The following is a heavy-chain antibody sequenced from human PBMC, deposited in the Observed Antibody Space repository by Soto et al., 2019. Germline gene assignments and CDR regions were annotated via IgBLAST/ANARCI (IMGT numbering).Heavy chain of an antibody. D-gene: IGHD5-12*01. J-gene: IGHJ3*02. CDR1: GYTFSSSY. Sequence: QVQLMQSGTEVKEPGASVNLSCKASGYTFSSSYIHWVRQAPGQGLEWMGIMNPSGDRTNYAQNFQGRVTMTRDTATSTVYVELSSLRSEDTAVYYCARGRGYSGDDLQEDGFDIWGQGTMVTVS. CDR3: ARGRGYSGDDLQEDGFDI. CDR2: MNPSGDRT. V-gene: IGHV1-46*01.